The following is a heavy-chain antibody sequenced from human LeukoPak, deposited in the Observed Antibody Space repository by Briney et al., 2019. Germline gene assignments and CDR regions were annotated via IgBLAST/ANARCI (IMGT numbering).Heavy chain of an antibody. CDR1: GFTVSSNY. CDR3: AGIQTPYGSSWSRKAGTTEKNHDNWFDP. V-gene: IGHV3-21*01. Sequence: GGSLRLSCAASGFTVSSNYMSWVRQAPGKGLEWVSSISSSSSYIYYADSVKGRFTISRDNAKNSLYLQMNSLRAEDTAVYYCAGIQTPYGSSWSRKAGTTEKNHDNWFDPWGQGTLVTVSS. CDR2: ISSSSSYI. J-gene: IGHJ5*02. D-gene: IGHD6-13*01.